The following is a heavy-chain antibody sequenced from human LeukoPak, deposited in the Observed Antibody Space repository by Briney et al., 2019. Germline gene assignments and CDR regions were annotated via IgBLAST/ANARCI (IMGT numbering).Heavy chain of an antibody. CDR1: GGSISSYY. CDR2: INHSGST. CDR3: ARVTVGGYGYYYYYMDV. J-gene: IGHJ6*03. D-gene: IGHD5-12*01. V-gene: IGHV4-34*01. Sequence: PSETLSLTCTVSGGSISSYYWSWIRQPPGKGLEWIGEINHSGSTNYNPSLKSRVTISVDTSKNQFSLKLSSVTAADTAVYYCARVTVGGYGYYYYYMDVWGKGTTVTVSS.